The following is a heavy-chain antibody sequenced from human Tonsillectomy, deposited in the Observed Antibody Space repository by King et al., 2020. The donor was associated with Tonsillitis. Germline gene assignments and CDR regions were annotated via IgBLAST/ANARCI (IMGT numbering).Heavy chain of an antibody. CDR1: GGSFSRYY. V-gene: IGHV4-59*01. CDR2: IYSSGST. J-gene: IGHJ6*04. CDR3: ARNLWEHIGPVDV. D-gene: IGHD1-26*01. Sequence: QVQLQESGPGLVKPSETLSLTCTVSGGSFSRYYWSWIRQPPGKGLEWIGYIYSSGSTNFNPSLKSRVTISVDKSRNQSSRRVSSVTAADTAVYYCARNLWEHIGPVDVWGNGTTVTVSS.